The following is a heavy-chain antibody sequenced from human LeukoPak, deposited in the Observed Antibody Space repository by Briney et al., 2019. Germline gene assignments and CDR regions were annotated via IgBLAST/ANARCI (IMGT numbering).Heavy chain of an antibody. CDR2: IRYDGSNK. D-gene: IGHD6-13*01. V-gene: IGHV3-30*02. J-gene: IGHJ4*02. Sequence: GGSLRLSCAASGFTFSSYGMHWVRQAPGKGLEWVAFIRYDGSNKYYADSVKGRFTISRDNSKNTLYLQMNSLRAEDTAVYYCAKPGTSGDPPHCFDYWGQGTLVTVSS. CDR1: GFTFSSYG. CDR3: AKPGTSGDPPHCFDY.